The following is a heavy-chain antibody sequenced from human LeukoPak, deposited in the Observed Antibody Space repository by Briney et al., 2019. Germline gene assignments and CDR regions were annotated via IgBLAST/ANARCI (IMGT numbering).Heavy chain of an antibody. Sequence: PGGSLRLSCAAAGFTFSSYAMSWVRQAPGKGLELGSAISGSGGSTYYADSVKGRFTISRDNSKSTLYLQMNSLRAEDTAVYYCAKVGPTNNYHNGMDVWGQGTTVTVSS. J-gene: IGHJ6*02. CDR1: GFTFSSYA. CDR2: ISGSGGST. V-gene: IGHV3-23*01. D-gene: IGHD2-8*01. CDR3: AKVGPTNNYHNGMDV.